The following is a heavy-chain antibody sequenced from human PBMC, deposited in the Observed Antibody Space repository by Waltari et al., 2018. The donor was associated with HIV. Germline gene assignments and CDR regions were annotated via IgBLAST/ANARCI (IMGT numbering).Heavy chain of an antibody. V-gene: IGHV4-39*07. J-gene: IGHJ4*02. CDR3: ARGRNYYDSSGYRPHYFDY. CDR2: IYYSGSN. Sequence: QLQLQESGPGLVKPSETLSLTCTVSGGSISSSSYYWGWIRQPPGNGVEWSGSIYYSGSNYYNPALKSRVTISVDTSKNQFSLKLSSVTAADTAVYYCARGRNYYDSSGYRPHYFDYWGQGTLVTVSS. D-gene: IGHD3-22*01. CDR1: GGSISSSSYY.